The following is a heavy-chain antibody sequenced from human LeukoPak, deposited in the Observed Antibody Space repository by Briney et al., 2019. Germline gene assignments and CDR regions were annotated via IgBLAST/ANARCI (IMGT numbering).Heavy chain of an antibody. Sequence: GAPVKVSCKVSGYTLTELSMHWVRQAPGKGLEWMGGFDPEDGETIYAQKFQGRVTMTEDTSTDTAYMELSSLRSEDTAVYYCATGLSGSYYVFDYWGQGTLVTVSS. J-gene: IGHJ4*02. CDR1: GYTLTELS. V-gene: IGHV1-24*01. D-gene: IGHD1-26*01. CDR3: ATGLSGSYYVFDY. CDR2: FDPEDGET.